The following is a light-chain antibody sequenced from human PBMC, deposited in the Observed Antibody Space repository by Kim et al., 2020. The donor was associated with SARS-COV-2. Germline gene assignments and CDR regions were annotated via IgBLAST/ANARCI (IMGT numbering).Light chain of an antibody. CDR2: GAS. CDR1: QSVYSN. V-gene: IGKV3-15*01. Sequence: VSPGERATHSCRTSQSVYSNLAWYQHKPGQAPRLLIYGASTRATGIPARFNGSGSGTDFTLTINSLQSEDFAVYYCQQYTNWPRTLGQGTKVDIK. CDR3: QQYTNWPRT. J-gene: IGKJ1*01.